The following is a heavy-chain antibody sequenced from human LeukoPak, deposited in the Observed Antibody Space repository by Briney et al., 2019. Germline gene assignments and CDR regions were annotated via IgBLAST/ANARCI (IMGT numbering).Heavy chain of an antibody. CDR3: ARYHYYDSSGYTSALDY. D-gene: IGHD3-22*01. CDR1: GGSFSGYY. Sequence: SETLSLTCAVYGGSFSGYYWSWIRQPPGKGLEWIGYIYYSGSTNYNPSLKSRVTISVDTSKNQFSLKLSSVTAADTAVYYCARYHYYDSSGYTSALDYWGQGTLVTVSS. J-gene: IGHJ4*02. V-gene: IGHV4-59*08. CDR2: IYYSGST.